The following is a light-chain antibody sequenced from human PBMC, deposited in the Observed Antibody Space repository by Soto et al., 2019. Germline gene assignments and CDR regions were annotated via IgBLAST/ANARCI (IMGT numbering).Light chain of an antibody. V-gene: IGLV2-14*01. CDR2: EVS. CDR1: SSDVGGYNY. CDR3: CSYAGTYV. J-gene: IGLJ1*01. Sequence: QSALTQPASVSGSPAQSITISCTGTSSDVGGYNYVSWYQQHPGKAPKLMIYEVSNRPSGVSNRFSGSKSGNTASPTISGLQAEDEAEYYCCSYAGTYVFGTGTKLTVL.